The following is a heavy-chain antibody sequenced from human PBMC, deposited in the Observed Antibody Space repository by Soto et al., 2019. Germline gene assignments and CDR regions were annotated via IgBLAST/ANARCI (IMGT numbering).Heavy chain of an antibody. CDR3: AKDRHYYDSSGYYTVTDY. V-gene: IGHV3-23*01. CDR1: GFTFSSYA. J-gene: IGHJ4*02. Sequence: VGSLRLSCAASGFTFSSYAMSWVRQAPGKGLEWVSAISGSGGSTYYADSVKGRFTIPRDNSKNTLYLQMNSLRAEDTAVYYCAKDRHYYDSSGYYTVTDYWGQGTLVTVSS. CDR2: ISGSGGST. D-gene: IGHD3-22*01.